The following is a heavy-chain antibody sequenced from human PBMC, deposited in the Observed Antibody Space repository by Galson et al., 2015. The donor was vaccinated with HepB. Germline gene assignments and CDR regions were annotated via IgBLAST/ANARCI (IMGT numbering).Heavy chain of an antibody. V-gene: IGHV3-30*03. D-gene: IGHD3-3*01. J-gene: IGHJ4*02. Sequence: SLRLSCAASGFTFSSYGMHWVRQAPGKGLEWVAVISYDGSNKYYADSVKGRFTISRDNSKNTLYLQMNSLRAEDTAVYYCAQGSPTIFGVVIMRYYFDYWGQGTLVTVSS. CDR2: ISYDGSNK. CDR1: GFTFSSYG. CDR3: AQGSPTIFGVVIMRYYFDY.